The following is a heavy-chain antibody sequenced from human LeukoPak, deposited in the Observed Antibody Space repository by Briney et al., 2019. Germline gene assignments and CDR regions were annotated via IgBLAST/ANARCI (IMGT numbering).Heavy chain of an antibody. CDR2: IYSSGST. CDR3: ATPKGWSTYYFDL. CDR1: GGSIRSNY. Sequence: SETLSLTCTVSGGSIRSNYWSWIRQPPGKGLEWIGYIYSSGSTNYNPSLKSRVTMSVDTSKNQFSLNLSSVTAADTAVYYFATPKGWSTYYFDLWGQGTLVTVSS. J-gene: IGHJ5*02. D-gene: IGHD1-26*01. V-gene: IGHV4-4*09.